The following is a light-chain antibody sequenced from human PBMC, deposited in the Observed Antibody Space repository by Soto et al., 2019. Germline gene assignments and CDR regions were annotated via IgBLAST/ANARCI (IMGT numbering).Light chain of an antibody. Sequence: QSALTQPASVSGSPGQSITISCTGTDSDVGGYNYVSWYQQHPGKAPKLIIYGVTNRPSGVSNRFSGSKSGNTASLAISGLQSEDEADYFCAVWDETLIEVFGTGTKLTVL. CDR2: GVT. J-gene: IGLJ1*01. CDR3: AVWDETLIEV. V-gene: IGLV2-14*01. CDR1: DSDVGGYNY.